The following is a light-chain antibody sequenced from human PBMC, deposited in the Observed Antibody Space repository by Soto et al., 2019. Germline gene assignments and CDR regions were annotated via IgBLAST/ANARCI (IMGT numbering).Light chain of an antibody. CDR1: SSDVGGYNY. Sequence: QSVLTQPASVPGSPGQSITISCTGTSSDVGGYNYVSRFQQHPGKAPKLKIYEVSNRPSGVSNRFSGSKSGNTGSLTISVLQAEDEADYYCTSFTTISTWVFGGGTKLTVL. J-gene: IGLJ3*02. V-gene: IGLV2-14*01. CDR2: EVS. CDR3: TSFTTISTWV.